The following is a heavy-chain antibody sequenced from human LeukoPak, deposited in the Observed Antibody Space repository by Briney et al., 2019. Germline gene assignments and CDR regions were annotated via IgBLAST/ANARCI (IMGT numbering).Heavy chain of an antibody. Sequence: SETLSLTCTVSGGSISSSSYYWGWIRQPPGKGLEWIGSIYYSGSTYYNPSLKSRVTISVDTSKNQFSLKLSSVTAADTAVYYCARGRRLYYDSRWIPTPYYYYYYMDVWRKGTTVTVSS. CDR1: GGSISSSSYY. CDR3: ARGRRLYYDSRWIPTPYYYYYYMDV. J-gene: IGHJ6*03. D-gene: IGHD3-22*01. CDR2: IYYSGST. V-gene: IGHV4-39*01.